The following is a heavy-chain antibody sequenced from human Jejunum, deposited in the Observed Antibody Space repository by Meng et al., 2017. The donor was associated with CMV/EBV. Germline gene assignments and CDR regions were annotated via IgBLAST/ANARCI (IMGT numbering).Heavy chain of an antibody. CDR2: IYYSGST. J-gene: IGHJ5*02. V-gene: IGHV4-59*01. D-gene: IGHD6-25*01. Sequence: GDSISRNYWGWIRQPPGKGLEWIGYIYYSGSTSYNPSLKSRVTMSIDTSKNQFSLRLSSVTAADTAVYYCAGVLGPVAAPSRFDPWGPGTLGTVSS. CDR3: AGVLGPVAAPSRFDP. CDR1: GDSISRNY.